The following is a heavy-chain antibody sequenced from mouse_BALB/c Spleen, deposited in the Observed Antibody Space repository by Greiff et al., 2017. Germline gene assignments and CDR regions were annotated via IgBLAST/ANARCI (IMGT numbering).Heavy chain of an antibody. J-gene: IGHJ2*01. Sequence: EVMLVESGGGLVQPGGSRKLSCAASGFTFSSFGMHWVRQAPEKGLEWVAYISSGSSTIYYADTVKGRFTISRDNPKNTLFLQMTSLRSEDTAMYYCARGNWDGSYFDYWGQGTTLTVSS. CDR2: ISSGSSTI. CDR3: ARGNWDGSYFDY. V-gene: IGHV5-17*02. CDR1: GFTFSSFG. D-gene: IGHD4-1*01.